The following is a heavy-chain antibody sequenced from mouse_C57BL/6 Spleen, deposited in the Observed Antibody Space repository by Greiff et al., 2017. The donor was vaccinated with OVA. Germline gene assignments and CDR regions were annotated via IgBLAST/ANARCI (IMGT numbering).Heavy chain of an antibody. CDR1: GFTFSSYG. Sequence: EVQLVESGGDLVKPGGSLKLSCAASGFTFSSYGMSWVRQTPDKRLEWVATISSGGSYTYYPDSVKGRFTISRDNAKNTLYLQMSSLKSEDTAMYYCARQDPYPGWGQGTTLTVSS. J-gene: IGHJ2*01. D-gene: IGHD6-5*01. CDR2: ISSGGSYT. V-gene: IGHV5-6*01. CDR3: ARQDPYPG.